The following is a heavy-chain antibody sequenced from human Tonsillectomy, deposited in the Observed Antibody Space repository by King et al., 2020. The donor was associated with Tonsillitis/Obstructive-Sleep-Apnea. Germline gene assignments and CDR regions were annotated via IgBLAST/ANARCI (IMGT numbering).Heavy chain of an antibody. V-gene: IGHV3-23*04. CDR1: EFTFSNYA. CDR2: ISGSGTNT. CDR3: ASAHPGFSGYYL. D-gene: IGHD3-22*01. Sequence: VQLVESGGGLVQPGGSLRLSCAASEFTFSNYAMTWVRQAPGKGLEWVSTISGSGTNTYYADSVRGRFTISRDNSKNTLYLQMNTLRAEDTAIYYCASAHPGFSGYYLGGQGPLAPVSS. J-gene: IGHJ4*02.